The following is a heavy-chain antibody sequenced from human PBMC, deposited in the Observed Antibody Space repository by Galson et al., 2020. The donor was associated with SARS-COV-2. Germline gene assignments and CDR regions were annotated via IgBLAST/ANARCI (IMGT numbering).Heavy chain of an antibody. V-gene: IGHV3-66*01. CDR2: IYSGGST. CDR3: ASNYDFWSGYSVKF. Sequence: GGSLRLSCAASGFTVSSNYMSWVRQAPGKGLEWVSVIYSGGSTYYADSVKGRFTTSRDNSKNTLYLQMNSLRAEDTAVYYCASNYDFWSGYSVKFWGQGTMVTVSS. CDR1: GFTVSSNY. J-gene: IGHJ3*01. D-gene: IGHD3-3*01.